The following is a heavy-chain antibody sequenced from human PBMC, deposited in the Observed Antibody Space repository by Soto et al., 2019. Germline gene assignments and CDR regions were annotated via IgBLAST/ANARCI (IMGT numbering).Heavy chain of an antibody. CDR1: GYNFRTLW. D-gene: IGHD2-8*01. Sequence: LKVSFWTSGYNFRTLWIGWLRQMPGKGLEWMGFIYPDDSETKYSPSFEGQVTMSSDSYRSIAYLQWSSLQASDTAIYYCARGQHNGGEGYCDCWGQGTLVTVSS. J-gene: IGHJ4*02. CDR3: ARGQHNGGEGYCDC. CDR2: IYPDDSET. V-gene: IGHV5-51*01.